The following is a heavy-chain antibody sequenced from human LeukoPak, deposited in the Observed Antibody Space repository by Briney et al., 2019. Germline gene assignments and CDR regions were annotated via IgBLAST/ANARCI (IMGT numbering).Heavy chain of an antibody. J-gene: IGHJ4*02. CDR3: ARAMGAYYYGSGSSDY. CDR1: GGSITLSY. D-gene: IGHD3-10*01. V-gene: IGHV4-38-2*02. CDR2: IYHSGST. Sequence: SETLSLTCTVSGGSITLSYWNWIRQPPGKGLEWIGSIYHSGSTYYNPSLKSRVTISVDTSKNQFSLKLSSVTAADTAVYYCARAMGAYYYGSGSSDYWGQGTLVTVSS.